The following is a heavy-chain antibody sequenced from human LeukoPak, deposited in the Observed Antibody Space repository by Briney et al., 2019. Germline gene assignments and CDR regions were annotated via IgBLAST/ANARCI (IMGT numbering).Heavy chain of an antibody. V-gene: IGHV3-7*01. CDR1: GFTFNNYW. CDR3: AKDLDIVATLLDY. J-gene: IGHJ4*02. Sequence: GGSLRLSCAASGFTFNNYWMTWFRQAPGKGLEWVANIKQDGTEIFYVDSVRGRFIISRDNAENSLYLQMNSLRVEDTAVYYCAKDLDIVATLLDYWGQGTLVTVSS. D-gene: IGHD5-12*01. CDR2: IKQDGTEI.